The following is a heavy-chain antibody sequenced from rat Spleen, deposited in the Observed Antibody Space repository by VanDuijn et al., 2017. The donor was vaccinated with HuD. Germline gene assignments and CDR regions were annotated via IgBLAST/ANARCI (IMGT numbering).Heavy chain of an antibody. J-gene: IGHJ3*01. CDR3: ARQDNWDWFAY. CDR1: GFIFSDYY. D-gene: IGHD5-1*01. Sequence: EVHLVESGGGLAQPGRSLKLSCAGSGFIFSDYYMAWVRQAPTKGLEWVASISYEGSSTYYGDYVKGRFTISRDNAKSTLYLQMNSLRSEDTATYYCARQDNWDWFAYWGQGTLVTVSS. CDR2: ISYEGSST. V-gene: IGHV5-22*01.